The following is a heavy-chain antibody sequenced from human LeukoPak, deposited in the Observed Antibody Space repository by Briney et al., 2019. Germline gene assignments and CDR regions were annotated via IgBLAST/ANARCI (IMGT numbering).Heavy chain of an antibody. CDR1: GFTFSSYG. D-gene: IGHD2-15*01. CDR3: AKGLLGYCSGGSCYPHDY. Sequence: GGSLRLSCAASGFTFSSYGMHWVRQAPGKGLVWVAVISYDGSNKYYADSVKGRFTISRDNSKNTLYLQMNSLRAEDTAVYYCAKGLLGYCSGGSCYPHDYWGQGTLVTVSS. J-gene: IGHJ4*02. V-gene: IGHV3-30*18. CDR2: ISYDGSNK.